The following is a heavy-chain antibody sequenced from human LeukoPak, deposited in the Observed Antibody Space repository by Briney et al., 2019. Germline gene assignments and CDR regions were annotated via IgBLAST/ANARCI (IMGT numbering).Heavy chain of an antibody. CDR2: IYYSEST. CDR1: GGSISSSSYY. Sequence: SETLSLTCTVSGGSISSSSYYWGWIRQPPGKGLEWLVSIYYSESTYYNPSLKSRVTISVDTSKNQSSLKLSSVTAVDTAVYYCARSVDGGNSPFDYWGQGTLVTVSS. CDR3: ARSVDGGNSPFDY. D-gene: IGHD4-23*01. J-gene: IGHJ4*02. V-gene: IGHV4-39*07.